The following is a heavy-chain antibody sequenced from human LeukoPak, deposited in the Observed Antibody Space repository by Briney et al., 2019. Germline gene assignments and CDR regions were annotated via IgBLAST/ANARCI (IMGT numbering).Heavy chain of an antibody. V-gene: IGHV3-43*02. Sequence: PGGSLRHSCSAPGFMFHDYAIHWVRQAPGNGLEWVSLISGDGGSTFYADSVKGRFTISRDNSKNSLDLQMNSLRSDDTALYYCARESESSGWYDYWGQGTLVTVSS. J-gene: IGHJ4*02. CDR2: ISGDGGST. CDR3: ARESESSGWYDY. CDR1: GFMFHDYA. D-gene: IGHD6-19*01.